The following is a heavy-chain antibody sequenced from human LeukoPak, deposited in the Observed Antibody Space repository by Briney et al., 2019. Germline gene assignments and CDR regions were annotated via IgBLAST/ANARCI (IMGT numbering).Heavy chain of an antibody. CDR3: GRVWGSGERGVDY. Sequence: SETLSPTCTVSGGSISSYYWSWIRQPPGKGLEWIGYIYYTGITNYSPSLKSRVTISADTSKNQFSLRLSSVTAADTAVYYCGRVWGSGERGVDYWGQGTLVTVSS. J-gene: IGHJ4*02. CDR2: IYYTGIT. CDR1: GGSISSYY. V-gene: IGHV4-59*01. D-gene: IGHD3-16*01.